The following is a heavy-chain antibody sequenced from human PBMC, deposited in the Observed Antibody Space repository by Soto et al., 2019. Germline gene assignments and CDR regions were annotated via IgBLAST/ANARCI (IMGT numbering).Heavy chain of an antibody. CDR1: GFTFTSSA. Sequence: GASVKVSCKASGFTFTSSAVQWVRQARGQRLEWIGWIVVGSGNTNYAQKLQERVTITRDMSTSTAYMELSSLRSEDTAVYYCAADRAYSSGWYGSGYYGMDVWGQGTTVTVSS. D-gene: IGHD6-19*01. J-gene: IGHJ6*02. CDR3: AADRAYSSGWYGSGYYGMDV. CDR2: IVVGSGNT. V-gene: IGHV1-58*01.